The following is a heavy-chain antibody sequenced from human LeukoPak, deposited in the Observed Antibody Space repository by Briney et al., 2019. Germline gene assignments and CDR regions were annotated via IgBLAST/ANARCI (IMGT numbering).Heavy chain of an antibody. J-gene: IGHJ6*02. CDR3: AEAKAVTTYGMDV. D-gene: IGHD4-17*01. Sequence: PGGSLRLSCAASGFTFGSYGMHWVRQAPGKGLEWVAVISYDGSNKYYADSVKGRFTISRDNSKNTLYLQMNSLRAEDTAVYYCAEAKAVTTYGMDVWGQGTTVTVSS. CDR2: ISYDGSNK. CDR1: GFTFGSYG. V-gene: IGHV3-30*18.